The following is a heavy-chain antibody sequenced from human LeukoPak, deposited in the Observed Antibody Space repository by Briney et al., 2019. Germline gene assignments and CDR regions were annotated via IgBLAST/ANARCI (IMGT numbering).Heavy chain of an antibody. CDR2: ISDSGGST. Sequence: GGSLRLSCAASGFTFSRYGMSWVRQAPGKGLEWVSGISDSGGSTYYADSVKGRFTISRDNAKNKLYLQMNSLRPEDTAVYYCGREIEAPGKTLDYWGQGTLVTVSS. V-gene: IGHV3-23*01. J-gene: IGHJ4*02. CDR3: GREIEAPGKTLDY. CDR1: GFTFSRYG.